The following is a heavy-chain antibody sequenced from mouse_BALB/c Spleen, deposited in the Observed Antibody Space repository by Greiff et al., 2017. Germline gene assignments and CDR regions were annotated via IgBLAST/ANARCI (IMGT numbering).Heavy chain of an antibody. V-gene: IGHV1-69*02. D-gene: IGHD3-2*02. CDR3: ARSGD. CDR1: GYTFTSYW. CDR2: IDPSDSYT. Sequence: QVHVKQPGAELVKPGASVKLSCKASGYTFTSYWMHWVKQRPGQGLEWIGEIDPSDSYTNYNQKFKGKATLTVDKSSSTAYMQLSSLTSEDSAVYYCARSGDWGQGTTLTVSS. J-gene: IGHJ2*01.